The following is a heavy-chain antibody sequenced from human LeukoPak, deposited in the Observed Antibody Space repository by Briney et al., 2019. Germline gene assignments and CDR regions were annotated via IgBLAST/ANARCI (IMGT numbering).Heavy chain of an antibody. J-gene: IGHJ3*02. D-gene: IGHD3-10*01. CDR1: GYSFTGHY. CDR2: INPKSGGT. V-gene: IGHV1-2*02. CDR3: ARNLWFGESSDAFDM. Sequence: ASVKVSCKASGYSFTGHYMHWVRQAPGQGLEWMGWINPKSGGTNYAQKFQGRVTMTRDTSISTAYMDMSSLRSDDTAVYYCARNLWFGESSDAFDMWDQGTMVTVSS.